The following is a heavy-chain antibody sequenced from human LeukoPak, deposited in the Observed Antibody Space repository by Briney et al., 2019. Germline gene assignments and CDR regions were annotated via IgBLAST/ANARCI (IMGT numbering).Heavy chain of an antibody. CDR3: AKARYRYGFGFDY. V-gene: IGHV3-30*02. CDR2: IRYDGNNK. J-gene: IGHJ4*02. CDR1: GFTFSSYG. Sequence: GGSLRLSCAASGFTFSSYGMHWVRQAPGRGLEWVAFIRYDGNNKYYADSVKGRFTISRDNSKNTLYLQMNSLRAEDTAAYYCAKARYRYGFGFDYWGQGVLVTVSS. D-gene: IGHD5-18*01.